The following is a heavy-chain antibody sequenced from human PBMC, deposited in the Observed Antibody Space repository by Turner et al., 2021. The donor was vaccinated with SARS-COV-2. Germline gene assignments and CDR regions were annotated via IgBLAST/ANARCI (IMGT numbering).Heavy chain of an antibody. Sequence: QVQLVDSGGGGVQPGRSVGLSCAASGFTFSRFAMHWGRRAPGKGLEWVAVISYDGSNKYYADSVKGRFTISRDNSKNTLYLKMNSLRAEDTAVYYCAREDYYDSSGSLDYWGQGTLVTVSS. CDR3: AREDYYDSSGSLDY. CDR2: ISYDGSNK. V-gene: IGHV3-30-3*01. D-gene: IGHD3-22*01. J-gene: IGHJ4*02. CDR1: GFTFSRFA.